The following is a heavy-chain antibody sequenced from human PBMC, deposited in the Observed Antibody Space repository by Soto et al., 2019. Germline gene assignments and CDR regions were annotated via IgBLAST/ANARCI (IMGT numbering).Heavy chain of an antibody. D-gene: IGHD3-16*01. CDR1: GGSISSGGYS. CDR2: IYHSGST. CDR3: ARGGGYTFDY. J-gene: IGHJ4*02. Sequence: PSETLSLTCAVSGGSISSGGYSWSWIRQPPGKGLEWIGYIYHSGSTYYNQSLESRVTISVDRSKNQFSLKLSSVTAADTAVYYCARGGGYTFDYWGQGTLVTVSS. V-gene: IGHV4-30-2*01.